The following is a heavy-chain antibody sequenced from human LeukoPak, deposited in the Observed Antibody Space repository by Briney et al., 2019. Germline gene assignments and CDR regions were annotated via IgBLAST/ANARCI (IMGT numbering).Heavy chain of an antibody. V-gene: IGHV3-53*04. CDR2: IYSGGST. J-gene: IGHJ6*02. CDR1: GFTVSSNY. CDR3: ARGPNYHYYGMDV. Sequence: PGGSLRLSCAASGFTVSSNYMSWVRQAPGKGLEWVSVIYSGGSTYYADSVKGRFTISRHNSKNTLYLQMNSLRAEDTAVDYCARGPNYHYYGMDVWGQGTTVPVSS.